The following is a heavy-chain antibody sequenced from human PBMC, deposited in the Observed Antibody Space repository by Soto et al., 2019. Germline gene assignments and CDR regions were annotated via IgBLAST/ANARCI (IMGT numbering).Heavy chain of an antibody. D-gene: IGHD3-22*01. CDR3: ARDTGAYYYDSSGYRDYFDY. CDR2: IYYSGST. J-gene: IGHJ4*02. Sequence: ASQTLSLTCTVSGGSISSGGYYWNWIRQHPGKGLEWIGYIYYSGSTYYNPSLKSRVTISVDTSKNQFSLQLSPVTAADTAVYYCARDTGAYYYDSSGYRDYFDYWGQGNLVTVS. V-gene: IGHV4-31*03. CDR1: GGSISSGGYY.